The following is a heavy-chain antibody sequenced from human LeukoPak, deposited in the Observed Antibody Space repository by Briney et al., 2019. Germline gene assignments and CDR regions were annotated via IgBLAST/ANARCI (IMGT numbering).Heavy chain of an antibody. D-gene: IGHD4-11*01. CDR1: GFTFSSYG. Sequence: PGGSLRLSCAASGFTFSSYGMGWVRQAPGKGLEWASTVSGSGGSTYYADSVKGRFTISRDNSKNTLYLQMNCLRAEDTAVYYCAKRGSKSLHYFDYWGQGTLVTVSS. J-gene: IGHJ4*02. V-gene: IGHV3-23*01. CDR3: AKRGSKSLHYFDY. CDR2: VSGSGGST.